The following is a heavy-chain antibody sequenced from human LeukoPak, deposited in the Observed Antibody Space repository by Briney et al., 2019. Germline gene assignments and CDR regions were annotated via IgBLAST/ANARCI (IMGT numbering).Heavy chain of an antibody. Sequence: SETLSLTCTVSGGSISSSSYYWGWIRQPPGKGLEWIGSIYYSGSTYYNPSLKSRVTISVDTSKNQFSLKLSSVTAADTAVYYCARFRDGGGMDAFDIWGQGTMVTVSS. CDR2: IYYSGST. J-gene: IGHJ3*02. CDR3: ARFRDGGGMDAFDI. CDR1: GGSISSSSYY. V-gene: IGHV4-39*01. D-gene: IGHD5-24*01.